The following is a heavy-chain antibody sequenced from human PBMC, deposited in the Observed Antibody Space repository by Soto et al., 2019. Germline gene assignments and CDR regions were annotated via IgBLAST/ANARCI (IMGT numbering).Heavy chain of an antibody. CDR2: IYHSGSS. CDR3: ARQSSGWYNWFDP. V-gene: IGHV4-59*08. D-gene: IGHD6-19*01. J-gene: IGHJ5*02. CDR1: GGSISSYY. Sequence: SETLSLTCTVSGGSISSYYWSWILQPPGKGLEWIGYIYHSGSSNYNPSLKSRVTILLDTSKNQFSLKLSSVTAAEAAVYYCARQSSGWYNWFDPWGQGTLVTVSS.